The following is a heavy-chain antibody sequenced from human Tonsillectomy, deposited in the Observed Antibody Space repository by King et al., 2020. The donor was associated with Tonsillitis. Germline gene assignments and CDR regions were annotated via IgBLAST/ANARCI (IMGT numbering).Heavy chain of an antibody. CDR2: IRAYNGNT. CDR3: ARVGYSHSWVPVDF. J-gene: IGHJ4*02. Sequence: QLVQSGAEVKKPGSSVKVSCKASNYTFTSYGISWVRQAPGQGLEWMGWIRAYNGNTHYAQKVQGRVTMTTDTSTGTAYMELGGLRSDDTAVYYFARVGYSHSWVPVDFWGQGTLVTVSS. D-gene: IGHD6-13*01. V-gene: IGHV1-18*01. CDR1: NYTFTSYG.